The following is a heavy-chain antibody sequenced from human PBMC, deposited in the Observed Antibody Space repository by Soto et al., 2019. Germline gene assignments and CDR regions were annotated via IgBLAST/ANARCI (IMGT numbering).Heavy chain of an antibody. J-gene: IGHJ6*02. V-gene: IGHV5-10-1*01. CDR3: ARTGRGGMDV. CDR2: IDPSDSYT. CDR1: GYSFTSYW. Sequence: PGESLKISCXGSGYSFTSYWISWVRQMPGKGLEWMGRIDPSDSYTNYSPSFQGHVTIPADKSISTAYLQWSSLKASDTAMYYCARTGRGGMDVWGQGTTVTVSS. D-gene: IGHD3-10*01.